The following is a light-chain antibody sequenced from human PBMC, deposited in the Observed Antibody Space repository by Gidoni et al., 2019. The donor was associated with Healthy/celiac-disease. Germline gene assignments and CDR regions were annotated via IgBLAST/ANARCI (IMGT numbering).Light chain of an antibody. CDR2: KAS. CDR1: QSISSW. V-gene: IGKV1-5*03. J-gene: IGKJ3*01. Sequence: DIQMTQSPSTLSASVGDRVTITCRASQSISSWLAWYQQKPGKAPKLLIYKASSLESGVPSRFSGSGCGTEFTLTISSLQPDDFATYYCHQYNSYFGPGTKVDIK. CDR3: HQYNSY.